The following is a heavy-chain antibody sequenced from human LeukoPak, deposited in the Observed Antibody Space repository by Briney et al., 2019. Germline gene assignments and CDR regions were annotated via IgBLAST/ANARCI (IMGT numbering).Heavy chain of an antibody. J-gene: IGHJ6*03. CDR2: IRYDGSNK. V-gene: IGHV3-30*02. D-gene: IGHD2-2*01. CDR1: GLTFRNYG. CDR3: AKGVASGYCSSTSCYYYYYMDV. Sequence: GGSLRLSCAASGLTFRNYGMHWVRQAPGKGLEWVAFIRYDGSNKYYADSVKGRFTISRDNSKNTLYLQMNSLRAEDTAVYYCAKGVASGYCSSTSCYYYYYMDVWGKGTTVTISS.